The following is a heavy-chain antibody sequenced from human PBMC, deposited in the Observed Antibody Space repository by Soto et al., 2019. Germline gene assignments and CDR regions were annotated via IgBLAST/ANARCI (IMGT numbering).Heavy chain of an antibody. CDR3: ASGTYVWGSYPNWYFDL. D-gene: IGHD3-16*02. CDR1: GVSYSGSS. V-gene: IGHV4-34*01. J-gene: IGHJ2*01. Sequence: SETLSLTCTVYGVSYSGSSWKCIRQSPVKGLGWIGGINLTGSANSTPSLESRVSKAEDTSKNLLSLLPKSVTAADAGVYYCASGTYVWGSYPNWYFDLWGRGTLVTVSS. CDR2: INLTGSA.